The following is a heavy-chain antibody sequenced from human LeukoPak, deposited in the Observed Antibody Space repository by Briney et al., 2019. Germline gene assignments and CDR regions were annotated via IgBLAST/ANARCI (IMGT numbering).Heavy chain of an antibody. J-gene: IGHJ4*02. V-gene: IGHV3-7*03. CDR3: ARVPRGYDILTGYYPLYFDY. CDR1: GFTFSTCA. Sequence: GGSLRLSCAASGFTFSTCAMTWVRQAPGKGLEWVANIKQDGSEKYYVDSVKGRFTISRDNAKNSLYLQMNSLRAEDTAVYYCARVPRGYDILTGYYPLYFDYWGQGTLVTVSS. CDR2: IKQDGSEK. D-gene: IGHD3-9*01.